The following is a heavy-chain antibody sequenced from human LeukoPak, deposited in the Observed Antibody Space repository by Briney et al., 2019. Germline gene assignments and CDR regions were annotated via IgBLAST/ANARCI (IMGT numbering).Heavy chain of an antibody. J-gene: IGHJ5*02. CDR3: ARLFQWELLGGGFDP. D-gene: IGHD1-26*01. Sequence: PSVKVSCKPSGYTFASYYLHWVRQAPGQGLERMGIINPSGGSTSYAQKFQGRATMTRDTSTSTVYMELSSLRSEDTAVYYCARLFQWELLGGGFDPWGQGTLVTVSS. V-gene: IGHV1-46*01. CDR2: INPSGGST. CDR1: GYTFASYY.